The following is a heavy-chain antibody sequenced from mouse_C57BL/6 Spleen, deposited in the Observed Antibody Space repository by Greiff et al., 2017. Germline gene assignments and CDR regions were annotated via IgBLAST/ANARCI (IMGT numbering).Heavy chain of an antibody. CDR1: GYTFTSYW. CDR3: ARSVHYYAMDY. CDR2: IDPSDSYT. D-gene: IGHD1-1*01. Sequence: QVQLQQPGAELVMPGASVKLSCKASGYTFTSYWMHWVKQRPGQGLEWIGEIDPSDSYTNYNQKFKGKSTLTVDKSSSTAYMQLISLTSEDSAVYDCARSVHYYAMDYWGQGTSVTVSS. J-gene: IGHJ4*01. V-gene: IGHV1-69*01.